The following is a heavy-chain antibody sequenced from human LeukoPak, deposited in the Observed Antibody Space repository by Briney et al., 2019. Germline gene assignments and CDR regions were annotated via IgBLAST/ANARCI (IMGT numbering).Heavy chain of an antibody. J-gene: IGHJ6*03. Sequence: ASVKVSCKASGYTFTSYAMNWVRQAPGQGLEWMGWINTNTGNPTYAQGFTGRFVFSLDTSVSTAYLQISSLKGEDTAVYYCAREAAAETGGYYYYYYMDVWGKGTTVTVSS. CDR2: INTNTGNP. CDR1: GYTFTSYA. CDR3: AREAAAETGGYYYYYYMDV. V-gene: IGHV7-4-1*02. D-gene: IGHD6-13*01.